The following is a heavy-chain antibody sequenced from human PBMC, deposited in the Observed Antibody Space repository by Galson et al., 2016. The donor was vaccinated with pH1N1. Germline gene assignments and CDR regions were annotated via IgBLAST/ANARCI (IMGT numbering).Heavy chain of an antibody. Sequence: CTVSGDSISSGGYYWTWIRQHPGKGLEWIGYIYYSGSTYYNPSLKSRVTISVDTSKNQFSLKLSSVTAADTAVYYCANCIAAAGTFYFDYWGQGSLVTVSS. CDR2: IYYSGST. D-gene: IGHD6-13*01. J-gene: IGHJ4*02. V-gene: IGHV4-31*03. CDR3: ANCIAAAGTFYFDY. CDR1: GDSISSGGYY.